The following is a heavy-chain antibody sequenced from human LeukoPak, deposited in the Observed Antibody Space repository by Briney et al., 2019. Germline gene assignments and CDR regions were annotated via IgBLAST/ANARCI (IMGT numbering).Heavy chain of an antibody. CDR2: IYYSGST. V-gene: IGHV4-59*01. J-gene: IGHJ5*02. Sequence: SKTLSLTCTVSGGSISSYYWSWIRQPPGKGLEWIGYIYYSGSTNYNPSLKSRVTISVDTSKNRFSLKLSSVTAADTAVYYCARDRRGRGFDPWGQGTLVTVSS. CDR1: GGSISSYY. D-gene: IGHD3-10*01. CDR3: ARDRRGRGFDP.